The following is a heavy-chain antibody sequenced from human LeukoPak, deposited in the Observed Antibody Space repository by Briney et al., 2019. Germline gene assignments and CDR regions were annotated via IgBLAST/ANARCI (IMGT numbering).Heavy chain of an antibody. CDR3: AIVKELMTVAYYFDY. CDR2: ISGSGGST. CDR1: GFAFSSYA. Sequence: GGSLRLSCAASGFAFSSYAMSWVRRAPGKGREWFSAISGSGGSTYYADSVKGRFTISRDNSKNTLYLQMNSLRAEDTAVYYCAIVKELMTVAYYFDYWGQGTLVTVSS. D-gene: IGHD6-19*01. J-gene: IGHJ4*02. V-gene: IGHV3-23*01.